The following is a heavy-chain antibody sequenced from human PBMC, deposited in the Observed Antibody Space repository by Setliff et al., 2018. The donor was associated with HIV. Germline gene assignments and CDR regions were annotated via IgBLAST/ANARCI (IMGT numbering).Heavy chain of an antibody. V-gene: IGHV1-8*01. CDR1: EYSFTSYD. Sequence: VASVKVSCKPSEYSFTSYDINWVRRATGQGLEWMGWLNPNSHNTGDAQKYQGRVAMTWETSISTAYMVLSKLKSEDTAVYYCATARRDSYERGRRSHYYIDVWGKGTTVTVSS. CDR2: LNPNSHNT. CDR3: ATARRDSYERGRRSHYYIDV. J-gene: IGHJ6*03. D-gene: IGHD1-26*01.